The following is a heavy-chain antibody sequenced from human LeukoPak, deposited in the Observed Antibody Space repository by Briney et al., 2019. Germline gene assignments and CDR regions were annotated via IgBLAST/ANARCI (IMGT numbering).Heavy chain of an antibody. CDR3: AKGSRSIAVDNLCDY. Sequence: GGSLRLSCAASGITFSSYAMTWVRQAPGKGLEWVSTITDSGGRTYYADSVKGRFTISRDNSKNTLSLQMNSLRAEDTAVYYCAKGSRSIAVDNLCDYWGQGTLVTVSS. D-gene: IGHD6-6*01. CDR2: ITDSGGRT. CDR1: GITFSSYA. V-gene: IGHV3-23*01. J-gene: IGHJ4*02.